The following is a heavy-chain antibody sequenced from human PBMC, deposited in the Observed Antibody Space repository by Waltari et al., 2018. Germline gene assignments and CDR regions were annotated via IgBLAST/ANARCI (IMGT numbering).Heavy chain of an antibody. CDR2: ILYSGSS. V-gene: IGHV4-59*11. D-gene: IGHD3-3*01. J-gene: IGHJ3*02. Sequence: QVQLQESGPGLVKPSETLSLTCTVSSGSISSHYWSWIRQPPGKGLEWIGYILYSGSSNYNTSLESRVTISVHTSKTQFALNLSSMTAADTAVYYCARGDFWSAFDIWGQGTMVTVSS. CDR1: SGSISSHY. CDR3: ARGDFWSAFDI.